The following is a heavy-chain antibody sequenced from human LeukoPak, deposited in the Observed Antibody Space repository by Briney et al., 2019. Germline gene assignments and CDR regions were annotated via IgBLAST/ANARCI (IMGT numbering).Heavy chain of an antibody. D-gene: IGHD2-2*01. CDR3: ARDPDIVVVPAANWFDP. CDR2: INPSGGST. CDR1: GYTFTSYY. Sequence: ASVKVSCKASGYTFTSYYMHWVRQAPGQGLEWMGIINPSGGSTSYAQKFQGRVTMTRDTSTSTVYMELSSLRSEDTAVYYCARDPDIVVVPAANWFDPWGQGTLVTVSS. J-gene: IGHJ5*02. V-gene: IGHV1-46*01.